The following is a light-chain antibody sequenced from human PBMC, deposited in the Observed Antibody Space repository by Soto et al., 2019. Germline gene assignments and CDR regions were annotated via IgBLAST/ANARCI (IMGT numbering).Light chain of an antibody. CDR3: QQYNDWSPA. Sequence: ETAMTPSPFTLSLSPGERATLSCRASQTVSSKLVWYQQKPGQAPRFLIYGASTRATGIPARFRGSGSGTEFTLTIDSLQSEDFAVYYCQQYNDWSPAFGEGTKV. V-gene: IGKV3-15*01. CDR2: GAS. CDR1: QTVSSK. J-gene: IGKJ4*01.